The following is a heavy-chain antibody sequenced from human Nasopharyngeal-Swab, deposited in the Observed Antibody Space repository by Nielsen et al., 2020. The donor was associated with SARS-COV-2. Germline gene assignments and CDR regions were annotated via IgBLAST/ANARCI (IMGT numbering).Heavy chain of an antibody. CDR1: GFTFSSYA. CDR3: ATFYTSLRVTGPFDS. V-gene: IGHV3-23*01. CDR2: ISGRGGST. D-gene: IGHD2/OR15-2a*01. Sequence: GGSLRLSCAASGFTFSSYAMSWVRQAPGKGLEWVSAISGRGGSTYYADSVKGRFTISRDNSKNTLYLQMNSLRPDDTALYYCATFYTSLRVTGPFDSWGQGTLVTVSS. J-gene: IGHJ4*01.